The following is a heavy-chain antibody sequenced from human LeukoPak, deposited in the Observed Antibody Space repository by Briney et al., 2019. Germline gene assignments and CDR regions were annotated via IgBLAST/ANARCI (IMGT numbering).Heavy chain of an antibody. CDR3: AKDIVVSGSYYPLYYYYYGMDV. D-gene: IGHD3-10*01. J-gene: IGHJ6*02. CDR2: ISGSGGST. Sequence: GGSLRLSCAASGFTFSSYAMSRVRQAPGKGLEGGSAISGSGGSTYYADSVKGRFTISRDNSKNTLYLQMNSLRAEDTAVYYCAKDIVVSGSYYPLYYYYYGMDVWGQGTTVTVSS. CDR1: GFTFSSYA. V-gene: IGHV3-23*01.